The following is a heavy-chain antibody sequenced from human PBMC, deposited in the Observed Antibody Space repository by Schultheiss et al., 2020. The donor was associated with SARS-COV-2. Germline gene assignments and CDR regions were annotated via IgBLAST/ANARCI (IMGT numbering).Heavy chain of an antibody. J-gene: IGHJ3*02. Sequence: GGSLRLSCAASGFTFSSYAMSWVRQAPGKGLEWVAVIWYDGSNKYYADSVKGRFTISRDNAKNTLYLHMNSLRAEDTAVYYCAKTTRYDAFDIWGQGTMVTVSS. CDR2: IWYDGSNK. CDR1: GFTFSSYA. CDR3: AKTTRYDAFDI. V-gene: IGHV3-33*03. D-gene: IGHD1-14*01.